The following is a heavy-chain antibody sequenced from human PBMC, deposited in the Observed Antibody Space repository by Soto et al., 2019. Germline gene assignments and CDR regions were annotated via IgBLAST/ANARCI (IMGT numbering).Heavy chain of an antibody. D-gene: IGHD5-12*01. Sequence: EVQLLESGGGLVQPGGSLRLSCAASGFSFSNYAMTWVRQAPGKGLEWVSSITGSSGLTYYADSVMGRFTISRDNSKNTLYLQMNSLRAEDTAVYYCAKYILPTTPYFDYWGQGSLVTVSS. CDR2: ITGSSGLT. J-gene: IGHJ4*02. CDR3: AKYILPTTPYFDY. CDR1: GFSFSNYA. V-gene: IGHV3-23*01.